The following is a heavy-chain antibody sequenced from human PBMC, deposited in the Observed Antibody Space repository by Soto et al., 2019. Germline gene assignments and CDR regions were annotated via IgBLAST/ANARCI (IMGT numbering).Heavy chain of an antibody. Sequence: GGSLRLSCAASGFTFNDFAINWVRQTPGKGLEWVSVISATGDTTYNADSVKGRSTISRDNSKNTAYLQMSSLRVEDTALYYCAKGHCSYPKCSFDSWGQGTLVTVSS. V-gene: IGHV3-23*01. J-gene: IGHJ4*02. D-gene: IGHD3-16*02. CDR1: GFTFNDFA. CDR2: ISATGDTT. CDR3: AKGHCSYPKCSFDS.